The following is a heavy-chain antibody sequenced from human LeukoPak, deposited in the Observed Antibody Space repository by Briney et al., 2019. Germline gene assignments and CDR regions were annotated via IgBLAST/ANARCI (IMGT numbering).Heavy chain of an antibody. CDR2: SNPHSATP. D-gene: IGHD2-21*01. CDR1: GFTFSAYY. J-gene: IGHJ4*02. CDR3: ARKKVEVVATYDY. Sequence: ASVKVSCKASGFTFSAYYIHWIRQAPGHGLEWMGWSNPHSATPTYAQKFQGRVTMTRDTSSNTAYMELSSLTSDDTAIYFCARKKVEVVATYDYWGQGTLITVAS. V-gene: IGHV1-2*02.